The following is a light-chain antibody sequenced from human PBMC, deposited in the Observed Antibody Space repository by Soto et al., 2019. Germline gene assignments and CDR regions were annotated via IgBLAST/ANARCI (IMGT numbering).Light chain of an antibody. CDR1: RVIAAY. CDR2: AAS. CDR3: QKYNSAPRT. V-gene: IGKV1D-12*01. J-gene: IGKJ4*01. Sequence: TPYPSSLSAPVPDPVTLTGRASRVIAAYLAWYQHKPGRAPELLIHAASSLQSGVPSRFSGSGSGTDFTLTINSLQPEDVATYYCQKYNSAPRTFGGGTKVDI.